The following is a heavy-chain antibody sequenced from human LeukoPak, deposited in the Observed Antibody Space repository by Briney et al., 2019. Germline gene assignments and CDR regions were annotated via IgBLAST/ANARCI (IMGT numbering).Heavy chain of an antibody. CDR1: GFTFSDYY. D-gene: IGHD3-3*01. Sequence: PGGSLRLSCAASGFTFSDYYMSWIRQAPGKGLEWVSYISSSGSTIYYADSVKGRFTISRDNAKNSLYLQMSSLRAEDTAVYYCARDLWDFWSGYYDYWGQGTLVTVSS. V-gene: IGHV3-11*04. CDR3: ARDLWDFWSGYYDY. J-gene: IGHJ4*02. CDR2: ISSSGSTI.